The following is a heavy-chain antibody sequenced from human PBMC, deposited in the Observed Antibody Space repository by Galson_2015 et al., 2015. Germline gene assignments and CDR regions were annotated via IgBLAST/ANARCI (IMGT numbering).Heavy chain of an antibody. CDR3: AREGNVVVPTLRFRPNDYSYGMDV. CDR2: IKSKTDGGTT. Sequence: SLRLSCAASGFTFSNAWMSWVRQAPGKGLEWVGRIKSKTDGGTTDYAAPVKGRFTISRDDSKNTLYLQMNSLKTEDTAVYYCAREGNVVVPTLRFRPNDYSYGMDVWGQGTPVTVSS. J-gene: IGHJ6*02. D-gene: IGHD2-2*01. CDR1: GFTFSNAW. V-gene: IGHV3-15*01.